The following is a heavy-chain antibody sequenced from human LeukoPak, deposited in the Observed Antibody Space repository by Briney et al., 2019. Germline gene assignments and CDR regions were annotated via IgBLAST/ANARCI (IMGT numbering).Heavy chain of an antibody. V-gene: IGHV3-49*03. J-gene: IGHJ4*02. CDR2: IRSKIYGGTT. D-gene: IGHD5-12*01. CDR1: GFTFDNYA. CDR3: VRYSGDADY. Sequence: PGRSLRLSCTASGFTFDNYAMSWFRQAPGKGLEWVGFIRSKIYGGTTEYAASVKGRFTISRDDSKSIAYLQMTSLKSEDTAVYYCVRYSGDADYWGQGTLVTVS.